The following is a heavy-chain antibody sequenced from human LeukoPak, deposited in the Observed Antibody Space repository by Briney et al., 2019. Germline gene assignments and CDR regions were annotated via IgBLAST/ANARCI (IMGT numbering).Heavy chain of an antibody. Sequence: GGSLRLSCAASGFTFSTYAMSWVRQAPGKGLEWVSAIRSSGGSTDYADSVKGRFTISRDNSKNILYLQMNSLRAEDTAVYYCASKIGYCSSVSCYLDYWGQGTLVTVSS. CDR2: IRSSGGST. CDR3: ASKIGYCSSVSCYLDY. J-gene: IGHJ4*02. CDR1: GFTFSTYA. D-gene: IGHD2-15*01. V-gene: IGHV3-23*01.